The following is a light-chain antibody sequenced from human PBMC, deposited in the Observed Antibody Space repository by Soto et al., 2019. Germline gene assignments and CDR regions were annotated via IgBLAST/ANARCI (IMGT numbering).Light chain of an antibody. V-gene: IGKV3-15*01. CDR1: QSVSSN. Sequence: EIVMTQSPATLSVSPGVRATLSCRASQSVSSNLAWYQQKPGQAPWLLIYGASTRATGIPARFSGSGSGTEFTLTISSLQSEDFALYYCQQYNNWPLTFGGGTKVEIK. CDR3: QQYNNWPLT. J-gene: IGKJ4*01. CDR2: GAS.